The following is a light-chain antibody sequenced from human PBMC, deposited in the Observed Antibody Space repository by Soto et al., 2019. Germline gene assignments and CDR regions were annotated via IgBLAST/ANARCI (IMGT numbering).Light chain of an antibody. CDR1: QSGSSN. CDR3: QRRSYWWT. V-gene: IGKV3-11*01. CDR2: DAS. Sequence: SLATVSVTQGERATLSCRASQSGSSNLAWYQQKPGQAPRLLIYDASNRATGIPARFSGSGSGTDFTLTISSLEPGDFAVYYCQRRSYWWTFGQGTKVDI. J-gene: IGKJ1*01.